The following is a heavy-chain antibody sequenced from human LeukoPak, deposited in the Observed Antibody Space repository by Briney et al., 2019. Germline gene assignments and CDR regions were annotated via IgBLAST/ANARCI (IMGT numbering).Heavy chain of an antibody. CDR3: TTDSLYYDSSGYYRYYYYYYYMDV. D-gene: IGHD3-22*01. J-gene: IGHJ6*03. CDR2: IKSKSDGCTT. CDR1: GFTFSNAW. Sequence: GGSLRLSCAASGFTFSNAWMSWVRQGPGKGVEWVGRIKSKSDGCTTDYAAPLKGRFTISRDDSKNTLYLQMNSLKTEDTAVYYCTTDSLYYDSSGYYRYYYYYYYMDVWGKGTTVTVSS. V-gene: IGHV3-15*01.